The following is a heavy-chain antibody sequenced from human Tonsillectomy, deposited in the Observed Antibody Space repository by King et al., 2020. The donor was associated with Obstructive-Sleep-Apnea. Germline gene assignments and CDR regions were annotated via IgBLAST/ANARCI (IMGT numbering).Heavy chain of an antibody. Sequence: VQLVQSGGGLVQHGGSLRLSCAASGFTFSSYWMSWVRQAPGKGLEWVANIKQDGSEKYYVDSVKGRFTISRDNAKNSLYLQMNSLRAEDTAVYYCARDIVGWFGELLTFDYWGQGTLVTVSS. CDR1: GFTFSSYW. D-gene: IGHD3-10*01. J-gene: IGHJ4*02. CDR2: IKQDGSEK. CDR3: ARDIVGWFGELLTFDY. V-gene: IGHV3-7*01.